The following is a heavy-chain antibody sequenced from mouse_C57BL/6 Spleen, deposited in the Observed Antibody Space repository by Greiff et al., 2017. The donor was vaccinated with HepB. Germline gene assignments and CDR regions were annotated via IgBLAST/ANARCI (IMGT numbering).Heavy chain of an antibody. Sequence: LQESGAELARPGASVKMSCKASGYTFTSYTMHWVKQRPGQGLEWIGYINPSSGYTKYNQKFKDKATLTADKSSSTAYMQLSSLTSEDSAVYYCARYEGLRRNAMDYWGQGTSVTVSS. V-gene: IGHV1-4*01. CDR2: INPSSGYT. CDR3: ARYEGLRRNAMDY. D-gene: IGHD2-4*01. CDR1: GYTFTSYT. J-gene: IGHJ4*01.